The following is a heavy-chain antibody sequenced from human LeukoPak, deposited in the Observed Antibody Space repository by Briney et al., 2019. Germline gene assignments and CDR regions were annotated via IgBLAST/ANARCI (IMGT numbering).Heavy chain of an antibody. V-gene: IGHV3-9*01. J-gene: IGHJ4*02. D-gene: IGHD3-10*01. Sequence: GGSLRLSCAASGFTFDDYAMHWVRQAPGKGLEWVSGISWNSGSIGYADSVKGRFTISRDNARSSLYLQMNSLRAEDTAVYYCARGGAMVRGVSPLDYWGQRTLVTVSS. CDR3: ARGGAMVRGVSPLDY. CDR2: ISWNSGSI. CDR1: GFTFDDYA.